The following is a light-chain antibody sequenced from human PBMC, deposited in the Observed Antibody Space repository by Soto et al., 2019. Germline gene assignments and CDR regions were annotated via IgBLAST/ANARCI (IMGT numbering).Light chain of an antibody. J-gene: IGKJ4*01. V-gene: IGKV3-15*01. CDR1: QSVSSD. Sequence: EIVMTQSPGTLSVSPGESATLSCRASQSVSSDVAWYQQKPGQAPRLLIYRAINRATGIPARFSGSGSGTEFTLTISSLQSEDFVVYYCQQYNNWAVFGGGTKVEIK. CDR2: RAI. CDR3: QQYNNWAV.